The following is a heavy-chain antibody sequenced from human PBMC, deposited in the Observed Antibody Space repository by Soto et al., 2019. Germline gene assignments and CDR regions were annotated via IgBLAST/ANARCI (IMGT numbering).Heavy chain of an antibody. CDR3: ARGFGSGWYYYFDY. J-gene: IGHJ4*02. CDR1: GFSLITSGMF. CDR2: IDWDDDK. Sequence: GSGPTLVNPTQTLTLTCTFSGFSLITSGMFVSWIRQPPGKALEWLALIDWDDDKYYSTSLKTRLTISKDTSKNQVVLTMTNMDPVDTATYYCARGFGSGWYYYFDYWGQGTLVTVSS. V-gene: IGHV2-70*01. D-gene: IGHD6-19*01.